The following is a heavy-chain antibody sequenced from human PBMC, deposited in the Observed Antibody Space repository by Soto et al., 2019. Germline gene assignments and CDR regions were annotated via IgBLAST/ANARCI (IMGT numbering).Heavy chain of an antibody. CDR1: GGSISSGGYY. CDR2: IYYSGST. V-gene: IGHV4-31*03. J-gene: IGHJ5*02. Sequence: SETLSLTCTVSGGSISSGGYYWSWIRQHPGKGLEWIGYIYYSGSTYYNPSLKSRVTISVDTSKNQFSLKLSSVTAADTAVYYCARESITGTTLSWFDPWGQGTLVTVSS. CDR3: ARESITGTTLSWFDP. D-gene: IGHD1-20*01.